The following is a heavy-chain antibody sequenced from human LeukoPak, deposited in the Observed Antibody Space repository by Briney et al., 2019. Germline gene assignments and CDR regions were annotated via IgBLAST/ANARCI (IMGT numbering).Heavy chain of an antibody. J-gene: IGHJ4*02. D-gene: IGHD6-25*01. CDR3: AKGSAAGRPYYFDY. V-gene: IGHV3-30-3*01. CDR1: GFTFSSYA. CDR2: ISYDGSNK. Sequence: GGSLRLSCAASGFTFSSYAMHWVRQAPGKGLEWVAVISYDGSNKYYADSVKGRFTISRDNSKKTLFLQMNSLRAEDTAIYYCAKGSAAGRPYYFDYWGQGTLVTVSS.